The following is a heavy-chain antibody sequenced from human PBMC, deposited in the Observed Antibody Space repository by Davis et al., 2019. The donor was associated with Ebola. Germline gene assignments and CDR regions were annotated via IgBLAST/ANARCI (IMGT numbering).Heavy chain of an antibody. Sequence: GESLKISCAASGFSFSGSSMHWVRQASGKGLEWVGRIGSKANSYATAYAASVKGRFTISRDDSKNTAYLQMNSLKTEDTAVYYCTSQSRNYDFWSGYRYYFHYWGQGALVTVSS. V-gene: IGHV3-73*01. D-gene: IGHD3-3*01. CDR3: TSQSRNYDFWSGYRYYFHY. J-gene: IGHJ4*02. CDR2: IGSKANSYAT. CDR1: GFSFSGSS.